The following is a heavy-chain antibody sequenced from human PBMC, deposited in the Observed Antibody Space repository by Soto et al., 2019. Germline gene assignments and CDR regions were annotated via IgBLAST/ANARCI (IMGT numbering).Heavy chain of an antibody. D-gene: IGHD6-19*01. CDR1: GGSISSGDYY. V-gene: IGHV4-30-4*01. J-gene: IGHJ4*02. CDR2: IYYSGST. CDR3: ARPAVHSSGFTDY. Sequence: SETLSRTCTVSGGSISSGDYYWSWIRQPPGKGLEWIGNIYYSGSTYYNPSLKSRVTISIDTSKNQFSLKLSSVTAADTAVYYCARPAVHSSGFTDYWGQGTLVTVSS.